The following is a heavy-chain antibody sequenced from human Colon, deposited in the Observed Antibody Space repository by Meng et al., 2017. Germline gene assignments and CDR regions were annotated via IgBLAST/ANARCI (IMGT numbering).Heavy chain of an antibody. J-gene: IGHJ4*02. D-gene: IGHD3-10*01. CDR2: INPNSGAT. CDR3: ARGGGVGSGSYYVNY. V-gene: IGHV1-2*02. CDR1: GYTFIGYY. Sequence: ASVKVSCKTSGYTFIGYYIHWVRQAPGQGLEWMGWINPNSGATKSAQTFQGRFTMTRDTSPGTVYMERSRLRSDDTAVYYCARGGGVGSGSYYVNYWGQGTLVTVSS.